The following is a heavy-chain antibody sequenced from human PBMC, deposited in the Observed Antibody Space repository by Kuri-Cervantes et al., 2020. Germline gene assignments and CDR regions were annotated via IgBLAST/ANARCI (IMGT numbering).Heavy chain of an antibody. Sequence: SWIRQPPGKGLEWIGYIYHSGSTYYNPSLKSRVTISVDRSKNQFSLKLSSVTAADTAVYYCASTSIAALDYWGQGTLVTVSS. J-gene: IGHJ4*02. CDR3: ASTSIAALDY. CDR2: IYHSGST. V-gene: IGHV4-30-2*01. D-gene: IGHD6-6*01.